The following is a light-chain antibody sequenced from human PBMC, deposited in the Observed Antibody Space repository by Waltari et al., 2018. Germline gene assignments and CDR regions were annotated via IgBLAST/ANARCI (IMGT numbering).Light chain of an antibody. Sequence: QAVVTQEPSLTVAPGGTVTLTCGSSTGDVISGHYPYWFQQKPGQGPRTLIYDITDKHSWNPARFSGSRLGGRAALTLSGAQAEDEADYYCMLSYSGFSVFGGGTRLTVL. CDR1: TGDVISGHY. V-gene: IGLV7-46*01. J-gene: IGLJ2*01. CDR2: DIT. CDR3: MLSYSGFSV.